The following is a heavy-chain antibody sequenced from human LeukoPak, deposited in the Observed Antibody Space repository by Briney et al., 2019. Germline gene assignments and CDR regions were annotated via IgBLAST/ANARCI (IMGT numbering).Heavy chain of an antibody. Sequence: SETLSLTCAVYGGSFSGYYWSWIRQPPGKGLEWIGEINHSGSTNYNPSLKSRVTISVDTSKNQFSLKLSSVTAADTAVYYCARGNHRYCSGGSCPPIAYYYYGMDVWGQGTTVTVSS. V-gene: IGHV4-34*01. CDR3: ARGNHRYCSGGSCPPIAYYYYGMDV. CDR1: GGSFSGYY. J-gene: IGHJ6*02. D-gene: IGHD2-15*01. CDR2: INHSGST.